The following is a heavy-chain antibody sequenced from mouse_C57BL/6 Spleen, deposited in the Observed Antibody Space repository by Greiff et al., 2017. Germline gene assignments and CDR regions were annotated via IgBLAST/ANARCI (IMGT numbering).Heavy chain of an antibody. CDR1: GYTFTSYW. Sequence: QVQLQQPGAELVRPGSSVKLSCKASGYTFTSYWMDWVKQRPGQGLEWIGNIYPSDSETHYNQKFKDKATLTVDKSSSTAYMQLSSLTSEDSAVYYCARFPYGNYERYFDYWGQGTTLTVSS. D-gene: IGHD2-1*01. CDR3: ARFPYGNYERYFDY. J-gene: IGHJ2*01. CDR2: IYPSDSET. V-gene: IGHV1-61*01.